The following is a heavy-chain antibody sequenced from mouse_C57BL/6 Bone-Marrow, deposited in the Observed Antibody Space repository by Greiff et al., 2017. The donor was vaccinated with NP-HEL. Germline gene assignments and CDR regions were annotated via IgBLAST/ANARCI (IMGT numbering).Heavy chain of an antibody. CDR1: GYAFSSPW. Sequence: VQLQQSGPELVKPGASVKISCKASGYAFSSPWMNWVKQRPGKGLEWIGRIYPGDGDTNYNGKFKGKATLTADKSSSTAYMQLSSLTSEDSAVYFCARGNYDFFYAMDYWGQGTSVTVSS. CDR2: IYPGDGDT. V-gene: IGHV1-82*01. J-gene: IGHJ4*01. CDR3: ARGNYDFFYAMDY. D-gene: IGHD2-1*01.